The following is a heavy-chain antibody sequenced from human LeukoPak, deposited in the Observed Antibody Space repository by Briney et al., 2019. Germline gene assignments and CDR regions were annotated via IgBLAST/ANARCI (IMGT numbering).Heavy chain of an antibody. D-gene: IGHD3-10*01. V-gene: IGHV3-48*03. CDR1: GFTFSSYE. CDR2: ISSSGSTI. Sequence: GGSLRLSCAASGFTFSSYEMNWVRQAPGKGLEWVSYISSSGSTIYYADSVKGRFTISRDNAKNSLYLQMNSLRAEDTAVYYCAKDDIYGSGRGGDYWGQGTLVTVSS. J-gene: IGHJ4*02. CDR3: AKDDIYGSGRGGDY.